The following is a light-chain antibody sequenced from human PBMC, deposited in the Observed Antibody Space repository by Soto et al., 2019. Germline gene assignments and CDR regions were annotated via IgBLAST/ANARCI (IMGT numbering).Light chain of an antibody. Sequence: DIVMTQTPLSLPVTPGAPASISCRSSQSLLHSNGYNYLDWYLQKPGQSPQLLIYLGSTRASGVPDRFSGSGSGTDFTLKISRVEAEDVGVYYCMQALQTGWTFGQGTKVDIK. V-gene: IGKV2-28*01. CDR1: QSLLHSNGYNY. J-gene: IGKJ1*01. CDR2: LGS. CDR3: MQALQTGWT.